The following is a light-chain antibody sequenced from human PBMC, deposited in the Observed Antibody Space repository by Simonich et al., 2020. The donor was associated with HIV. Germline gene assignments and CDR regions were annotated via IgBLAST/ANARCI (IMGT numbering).Light chain of an antibody. CDR1: QSVLYSSNNKNYKNY. Sequence: DIVMTQSPDSLAVSLGERATISCKSSQSVLYSSNNKNYKNYLAWSQKKPGQPPKLLFYWASTRESGVPDRFSGSGSGTDFTLTISSLQAEDVAVYYCQQYYSTPITFGQGTRLEIK. CDR3: QQYYSTPIT. CDR2: WAS. J-gene: IGKJ5*01. V-gene: IGKV4-1*01.